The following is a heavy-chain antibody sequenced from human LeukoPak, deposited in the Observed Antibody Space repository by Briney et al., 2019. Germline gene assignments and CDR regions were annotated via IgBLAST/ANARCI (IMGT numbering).Heavy chain of an antibody. J-gene: IGHJ6*03. CDR2: IYSGGST. V-gene: IGHV3-66*02. Sequence: GGSLTLSCAASGFTVSSNYMSWVRQAPGKGLEWVSVIYSGGSTYYADSVKGRFTISRDNSKNTLYLQMNSLRAEDTAVYYCARDWLNSSSFYYYYMDVWGKGTTVTVSS. CDR3: ARDWLNSSSFYYYYMDV. CDR1: GFTVSSNY. D-gene: IGHD6-6*01.